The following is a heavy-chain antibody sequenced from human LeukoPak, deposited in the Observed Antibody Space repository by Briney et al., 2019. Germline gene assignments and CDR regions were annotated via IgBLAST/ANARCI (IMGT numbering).Heavy chain of an antibody. J-gene: IGHJ6*03. CDR1: GGSISSYY. Sequence: PSETLSLTCTVSGGSISSYYWSWIRQPPGKGLEYIGYIYYTGSTNYNPSLKSRISISVDTSKNQFSLKLSSVTAADTAVYYCARTTEGGYTYNYFYYYYMDVWGKGTTVTISS. CDR2: IYYTGST. V-gene: IGHV4-59*01. D-gene: IGHD5-18*01. CDR3: ARTTEGGYTYNYFYYYYMDV.